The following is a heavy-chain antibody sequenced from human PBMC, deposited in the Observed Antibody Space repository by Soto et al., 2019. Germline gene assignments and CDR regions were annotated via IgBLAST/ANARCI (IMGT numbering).Heavy chain of an antibody. V-gene: IGHV3-30-3*01. D-gene: IGHD3-10*01. J-gene: IGHJ6*02. CDR1: GFTFSSYA. CDR2: ISYDGSNK. CDR3: ERTKVRGVIVYYYYGMDV. Sequence: GGSLRLSCAASGFTFSSYAMHWVRQAPGKGLEWVAAISYDGSNKYYADSVKGRFTISRDNSKNTLYLQMNSLRAEDTDVYYCERTKVRGVIVYYYYGMDVWGQGTTVTVSS.